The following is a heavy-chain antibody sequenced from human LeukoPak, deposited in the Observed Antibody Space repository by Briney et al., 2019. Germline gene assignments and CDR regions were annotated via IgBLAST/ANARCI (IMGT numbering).Heavy chain of an antibody. V-gene: IGHV3-7*01. Sequence: PGGSLRLSCAASGFTFSSNWMSWVRQAPGKGLEGVANIKQDGSEKYYVDSGKGRFTISRDNAQNSLYLQMNSLRAEDTAVYYCARDAYYGMDVWGQGTTVTVSS. J-gene: IGHJ6*02. CDR2: IKQDGSEK. CDR3: ARDAYYGMDV. CDR1: GFTFSSNW.